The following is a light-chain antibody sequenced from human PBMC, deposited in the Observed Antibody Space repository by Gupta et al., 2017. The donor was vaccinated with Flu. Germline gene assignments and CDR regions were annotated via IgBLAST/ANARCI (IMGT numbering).Light chain of an antibody. CDR1: QSVGTY. V-gene: IGKV3-11*01. J-gene: IGKJ2*01. Sequence: EIVLTQSPGTLSLSPGERATLSCRASQSVGTYLAWYQQKPGQTPRLLIYDASHRDTGIPARFSGSGSGTDFTLTISSREPEDFAVYYCQKRSNWPPYTFGQGTMLDI. CDR3: QKRSNWPPYT. CDR2: DAS.